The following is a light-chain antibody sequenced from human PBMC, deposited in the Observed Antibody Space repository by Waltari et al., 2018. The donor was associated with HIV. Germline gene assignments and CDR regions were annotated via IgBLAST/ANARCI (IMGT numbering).Light chain of an antibody. CDR3: QVWDSRNEHVA. V-gene: IGLV3-21*04. CDR1: NIGGKP. CDR2: YNS. Sequence: SYALTHPPSASVAPAAAATLSRRAWNIGGKPVHSYKQQPGQAPVLVTRYNSDRPSGIPDRISGSNSGHTATLTITSVEAGDEATCYCQVWDSRNEHVAFGGGTELTVL. J-gene: IGLJ3*02.